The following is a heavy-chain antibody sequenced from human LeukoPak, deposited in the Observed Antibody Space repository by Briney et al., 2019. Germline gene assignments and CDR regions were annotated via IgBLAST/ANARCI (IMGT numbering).Heavy chain of an antibody. D-gene: IGHD4-17*01. Sequence: GGSLRLSCAASGFTFSSYAMHWVRQAPGKGLEWVAVISYDGSNKYYADSVKGRFTISRGNSKNTLYLQMNSLRAEDTAVYYCARDETGRPHGDYAGDYWGQGTLVTVSS. CDR2: ISYDGSNK. J-gene: IGHJ4*02. V-gene: IGHV3-30-3*01. CDR3: ARDETGRPHGDYAGDY. CDR1: GFTFSSYA.